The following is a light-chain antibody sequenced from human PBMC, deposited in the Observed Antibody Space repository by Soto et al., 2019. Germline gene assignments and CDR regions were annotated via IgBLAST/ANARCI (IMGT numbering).Light chain of an antibody. Sequence: IVLTQSPATVSVSPGERATLSCRASQSVSSDLVWYQQKPGQAPRLLIFHASTRATGIPARFSGSGSGTDFTLSISSLQSEDFAVYYCQQYYDWPRTFGQGTK. CDR1: QSVSSD. V-gene: IGKV3-15*01. CDR2: HAS. CDR3: QQYYDWPRT. J-gene: IGKJ1*01.